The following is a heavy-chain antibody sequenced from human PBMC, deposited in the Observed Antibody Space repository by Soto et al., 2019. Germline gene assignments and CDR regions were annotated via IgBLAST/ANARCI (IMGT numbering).Heavy chain of an antibody. CDR1: GYFISNGDY. CDR2: IFHSGSA. Sequence: SENLSLTCGVSGYFISNGDYWGWLRQPPGKGLEWIGSIFHSGSAYYNPSLKSRVTISVDTSKNEFSLRLSSVTAADTAVYYCARDATDNGSGLDYFDYWGQGTLVTVSS. D-gene: IGHD6-19*01. J-gene: IGHJ4*02. CDR3: ARDATDNGSGLDYFDY. V-gene: IGHV4-38-2*02.